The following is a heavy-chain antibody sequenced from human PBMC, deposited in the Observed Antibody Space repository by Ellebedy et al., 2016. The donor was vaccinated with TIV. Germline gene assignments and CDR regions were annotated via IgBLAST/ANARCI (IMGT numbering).Heavy chain of an antibody. CDR3: AKLIQHTDKGAVDI. D-gene: IGHD2-21*01. CDR1: GFPFRSYG. V-gene: IGHV3-30*02. J-gene: IGHJ3*02. CDR2: IQYYESDT. Sequence: PGGSLRLSCAASGFPFRSYGMYWVQQAPGKGPERVAFIQYYESDTHYADSVKGRFTISRDNSKNTLYLQMNSLRAEDTAVYYCAKLIQHTDKGAVDIWGQGTMVTVSS.